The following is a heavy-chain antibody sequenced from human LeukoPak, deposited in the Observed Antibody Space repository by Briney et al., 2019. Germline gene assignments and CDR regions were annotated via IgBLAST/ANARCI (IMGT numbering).Heavy chain of an antibody. J-gene: IGHJ5*02. CDR2: INPNSGGT. Sequence: AASVKVSCKASGYTFTGYYMHWVRQAPGQGLEWMGWINPNSGGTNYAQKFQGRVTMTRDTSISTAYMELSRLRSDDTAVYFCARDSSEEVSGTIGTDWLDPWGQGTAVSVSS. D-gene: IGHD1-14*01. V-gene: IGHV1-2*02. CDR3: ARDSSEEVSGTIGTDWLDP. CDR1: GYTFTGYY.